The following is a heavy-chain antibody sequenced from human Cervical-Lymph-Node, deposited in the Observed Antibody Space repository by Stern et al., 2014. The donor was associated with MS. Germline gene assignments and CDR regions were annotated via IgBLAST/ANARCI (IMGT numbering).Heavy chain of an antibody. J-gene: IGHJ4*02. Sequence: VQLVQSGAEVKKPGSSVKVSCKASGDTFNNFDIGLVRQAPGQGPEWLGGITPLFGTANYAQRLQDRVTFTADESTSTTYMELSRLRSEDTAIYYCARHQGGVAAFWGQGTLVTVSS. CDR3: ARHQGGVAAF. V-gene: IGHV1-69*01. CDR1: GDTFNNFD. CDR2: ITPLFGTA. D-gene: IGHD6-13*01.